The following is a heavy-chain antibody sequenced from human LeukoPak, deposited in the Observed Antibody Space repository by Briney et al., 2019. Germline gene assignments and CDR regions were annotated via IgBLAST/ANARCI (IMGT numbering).Heavy chain of an antibody. CDR2: ISSDGSNK. CDR1: GFTFSSYG. D-gene: IGHD1-26*01. CDR3: AKDRAYLGSY. J-gene: IGHJ4*02. V-gene: IGHV3-30*18. Sequence: PGGSLRLSCAASGFTFSSYGMHWVRQAPGKGLEWVAVISSDGSNKYYTDSVKGRFTISRDNSKNTLYLQMSSLTVEDTAVYYCAKDRAYLGSYWGQGTLVTVSS.